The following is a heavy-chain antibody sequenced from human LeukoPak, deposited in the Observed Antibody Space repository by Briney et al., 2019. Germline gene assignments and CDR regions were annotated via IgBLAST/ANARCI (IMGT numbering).Heavy chain of an antibody. Sequence: GGSLRLSCAPSGFTFSNYWVHWVRQAPGKGLVWVSRINPDGSTMNYADSVKGRFTISRDNAKNTLYLQMNSLRAEETAVYYCATDGNYRFDYWGQGTLVTVSS. V-gene: IGHV3-74*01. CDR1: GFTFSNYW. D-gene: IGHD1-7*01. CDR3: ATDGNYRFDY. J-gene: IGHJ4*02. CDR2: INPDGSTM.